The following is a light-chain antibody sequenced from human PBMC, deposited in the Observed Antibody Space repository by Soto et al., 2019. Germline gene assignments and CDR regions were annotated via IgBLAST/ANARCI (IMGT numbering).Light chain of an antibody. Sequence: ALTQSPGTLSSSPGERATLSCRASQSVSSNYLAWYQQKPGQAPRLLIYGASSRATGIPDRFSGSGSGTDFTLTINRLVPEDFAVYYCQQYGDLPWTFGQGTKVEI. CDR3: QQYGDLPWT. V-gene: IGKV3-20*01. CDR1: QSVSSNY. CDR2: GAS. J-gene: IGKJ1*01.